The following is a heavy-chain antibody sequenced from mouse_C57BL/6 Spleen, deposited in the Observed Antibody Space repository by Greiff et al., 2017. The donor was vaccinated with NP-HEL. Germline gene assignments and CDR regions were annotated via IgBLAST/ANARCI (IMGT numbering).Heavy chain of an antibody. D-gene: IGHD1-1*01. CDR1: GYAFSSSW. J-gene: IGHJ2*01. CDR2: IYPGDGDT. CDR3: ARTITTVVIDY. Sequence: VKLQESGPELVKPGASVKISCKASGYAFSSSWMNWVKQRPGKGLEWIGRIYPGDGDTNYNGKFKGKATLTADKSSSTAYMQLSSLTSEDSAVYFCARTITTVVIDYWGQGTTLTVSS. V-gene: IGHV1-82*01.